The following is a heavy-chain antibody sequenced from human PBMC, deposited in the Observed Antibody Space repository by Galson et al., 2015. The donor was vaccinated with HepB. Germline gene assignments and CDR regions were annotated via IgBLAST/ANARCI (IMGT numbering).Heavy chain of an antibody. J-gene: IGHJ4*02. CDR1: GFTFSSYA. V-gene: IGHV3-23*01. D-gene: IGHD6-19*01. CDR2: ISGSGGST. Sequence: SLRLSCAASGFTFSSYAMSWVRQAPGKGLEWVSAISGSGGSTYYADSVKGRFTISRDNSKNTLYLQMNSLRAEDTAVYYCARRGAVAGNLLTYYFDYWGQGTLVTVSS. CDR3: ARRGAVAGNLLTYYFDY.